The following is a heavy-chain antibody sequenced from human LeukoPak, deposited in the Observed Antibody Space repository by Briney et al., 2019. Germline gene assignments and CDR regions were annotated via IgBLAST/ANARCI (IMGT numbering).Heavy chain of an antibody. CDR2: IHYSGTT. CDR1: DTSISTYY. Sequence: PSETLSLTCTVSDTSISTYYWSWIRQPPGKGLEWIGSIHYSGTTNYNPSLKSRVTVSVDTSKKQFSLKLTSVTAVDTAVYHCARRGGSYSNWFDPWGQGTLVTVSS. D-gene: IGHD1-26*01. CDR3: ARRGGSYSNWFDP. V-gene: IGHV4-59*08. J-gene: IGHJ5*02.